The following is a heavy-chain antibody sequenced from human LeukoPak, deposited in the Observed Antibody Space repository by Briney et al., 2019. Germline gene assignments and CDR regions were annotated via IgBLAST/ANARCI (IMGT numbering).Heavy chain of an antibody. D-gene: IGHD2-21*01. Sequence: QPGRSLRLSCAASGFTFSSYGMHWVRQAPGKGLEWVAVISYDGSNKYYADSVKGRFTISRDNSKNTLYLQMNSLRAEDTAVYYCARDRGPGHAYYWGQGTLVTVSS. CDR1: GFTFSSYG. CDR3: ARDRGPGHAYY. CDR2: ISYDGSNK. V-gene: IGHV3-30*03. J-gene: IGHJ4*02.